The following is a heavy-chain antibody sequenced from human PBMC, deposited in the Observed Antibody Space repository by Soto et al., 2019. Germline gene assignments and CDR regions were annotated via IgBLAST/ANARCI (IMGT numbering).Heavy chain of an antibody. D-gene: IGHD3-3*01. CDR3: ASESQNLYYNFWSGYYNF. Sequence: QVQLQESGPGLVKPSETLSLTCTVSGGSISSGGHYWNWIRQYPGKGLEWIGYIHDSGSTYYNPSLKSRVIISLDSSKNLFSLKLTSVTAADTAVYFCASESQNLYYNFWSGYYNFWVQGTRVTVSS. CDR1: GGSISSGGHY. V-gene: IGHV4-31*03. CDR2: IHDSGST. J-gene: IGHJ4*02.